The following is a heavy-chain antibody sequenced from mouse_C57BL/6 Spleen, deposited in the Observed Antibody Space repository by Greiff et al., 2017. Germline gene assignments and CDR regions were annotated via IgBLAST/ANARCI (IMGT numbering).Heavy chain of an antibody. CDR3: TSHYYGVDFDY. J-gene: IGHJ2*01. D-gene: IGHD1-2*01. Sequence: EVKVEESGGGLVQPGGSMKLSCAASGFTFSDAWMDWVRQSPEKGLEWVAEIRNKANNHATFYAESGKGRITISRDDSKSSLYLQMHSLRSKDTGNYSCTSHYYGVDFDYWGQGTTLTVSS. V-gene: IGHV6-6*01. CDR1: GFTFSDAW. CDR2: IRNKANNHAT.